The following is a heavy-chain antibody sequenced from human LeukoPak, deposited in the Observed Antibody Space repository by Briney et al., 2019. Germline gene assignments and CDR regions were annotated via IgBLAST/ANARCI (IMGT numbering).Heavy chain of an antibody. Sequence: GGSLRLCCAASGFTLIIYAMHWVLQAPVKCLQYVSPISSNGGITYYANSVEGRFTISRDNSKNTLYLQMGSLRAEDMAVYYCARDQLVLSYYYGMDVWGQGTTVTVSS. CDR1: GFTLIIYA. V-gene: IGHV3-64*01. CDR3: ARDQLVLSYYYGMDV. CDR2: ISSNGGIT. J-gene: IGHJ6*02. D-gene: IGHD6-13*01.